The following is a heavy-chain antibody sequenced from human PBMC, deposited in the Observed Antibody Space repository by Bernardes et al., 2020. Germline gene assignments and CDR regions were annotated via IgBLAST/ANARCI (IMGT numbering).Heavy chain of an antibody. CDR2: ISGSGGST. D-gene: IGHD4-17*01. V-gene: IGHV3-23*01. Sequence: GGSLRLSCAASGFTFSSYAMSWVRQAPGKGLEWVSAISGSGGSTYYADSVKGRFTISRDNSKNTLYLQMNSLRAEDTAVYYCAKEFDRGHDYGDYEELPFDYWGQGTLVTVSS. J-gene: IGHJ4*02. CDR3: AKEFDRGHDYGDYEELPFDY. CDR1: GFTFSSYA.